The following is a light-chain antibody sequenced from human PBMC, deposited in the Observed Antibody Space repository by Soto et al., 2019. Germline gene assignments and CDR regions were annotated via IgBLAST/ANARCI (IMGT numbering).Light chain of an antibody. Sequence: EIVMTQSPATVSVSPGERATLSCRASQSVSSNLVWYQQKPGQPPRLLFYETSTRATGIPARFSGSGSGTEFTLTISSLQSEDFTVYYCQQYNSWPLTFGGGTKVEIK. CDR3: QQYNSWPLT. CDR2: ETS. V-gene: IGKV3-15*01. CDR1: QSVSSN. J-gene: IGKJ4*01.